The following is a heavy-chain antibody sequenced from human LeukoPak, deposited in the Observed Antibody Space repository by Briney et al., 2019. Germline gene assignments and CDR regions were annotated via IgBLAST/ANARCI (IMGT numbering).Heavy chain of an antibody. J-gene: IGHJ4*02. D-gene: IGHD2-8*02. V-gene: IGHV3-23*01. CDR2: IFPSGGEI. Sequence: GGSLRLSCAASGFTFSTFAMIWVRQPPGKGLEWVSSIFPSGGEIHYADSVRGRFTISRDNSESTLSLQMNSLRAEVTAIYYCATYRQVLLPFESWGQGTLVTVSS. CDR3: ATYRQVLLPFES. CDR1: GFTFSTFA.